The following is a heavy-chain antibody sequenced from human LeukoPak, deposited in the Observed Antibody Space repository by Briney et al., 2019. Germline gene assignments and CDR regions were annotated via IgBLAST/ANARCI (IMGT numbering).Heavy chain of an antibody. Sequence: PGGSLRLSCAASGFTFGPYAMNWVRLAPGKGLQWVAYISWDSSTIHYSDSVRGRFTISRDNAKNSLYLQMNRLRVEDTAVYYCARGADGNSDHWGQGTLVTVSS. CDR1: GFTFGPYA. J-gene: IGHJ4*02. CDR2: ISWDSSTI. V-gene: IGHV3-48*04. CDR3: ARGADGNSDH.